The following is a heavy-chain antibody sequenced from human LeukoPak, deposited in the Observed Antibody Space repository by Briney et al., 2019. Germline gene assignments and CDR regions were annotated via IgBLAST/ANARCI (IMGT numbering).Heavy chain of an antibody. D-gene: IGHD3-22*01. J-gene: IGHJ4*02. CDR2: MSYDGSNK. CDR1: GFSFSDHG. Sequence: GGSLRLSCAASGFSFSDHGMHWVRHAPGKGLEWVAVMSYDGSNKDYADSVKGRFTISRDNSKNTLYLQMNSLRAEDTAVYYCAKGGYYDSRAYYSLDYFDYWGQGALVTVSS. V-gene: IGHV3-30*18. CDR3: AKGGYYDSRAYYSLDYFDY.